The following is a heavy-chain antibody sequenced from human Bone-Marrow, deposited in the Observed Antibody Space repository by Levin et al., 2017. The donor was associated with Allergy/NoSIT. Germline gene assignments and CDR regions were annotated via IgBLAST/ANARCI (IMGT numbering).Heavy chain of an antibody. V-gene: IGHV3-21*01. Sequence: KAGGSLRLSCAASGFTFNTYGMNWVRQAPGKGLEWVSSISGSSSDVYYADSLKGRFTISRDNAKNSLYLQMNSLRAEDTAVYYCVVPLPQRNGDYFPLGIWGQGTLVTVSS. CDR1: GFTFNTYG. CDR2: ISGSSSDV. D-gene: IGHD4-17*01. CDR3: VVPLPQRNGDYFPLGI. J-gene: IGHJ4*02.